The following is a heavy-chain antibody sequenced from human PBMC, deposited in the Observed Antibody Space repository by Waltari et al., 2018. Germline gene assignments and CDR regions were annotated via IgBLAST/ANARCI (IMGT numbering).Heavy chain of an antibody. CDR2: MNPNSGNT. J-gene: IGHJ4*02. CDR1: GYTFTSSD. D-gene: IGHD6-6*01. Sequence: QVQLVQSGAEVKKPGASVKVSCKASGYTFTSSDINWVRQATGQGLEWMGWMNPNSGNTGYAQKFQGRGTMTRDTSINTAYMELSSLRSEDTAVYYCAREGVLYSSSYYYWGQGSLVTVSP. V-gene: IGHV1-8*01. CDR3: AREGVLYSSSYYY.